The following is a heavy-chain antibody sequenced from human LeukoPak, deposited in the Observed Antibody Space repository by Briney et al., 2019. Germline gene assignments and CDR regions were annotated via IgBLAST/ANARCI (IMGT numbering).Heavy chain of an antibody. D-gene: IGHD6-19*01. Sequence: SETLSLTCTVSGDSLSSHHWSWIRQPPGKGPEWIGYIYGSGSTHYDPSIRSRVTISEDTSKNQFSLKLASVTAADAAVYYCARNVGWYAHDSWGQGTLVTVSS. CDR1: GDSLSSHH. J-gene: IGHJ4*02. CDR2: IYGSGST. V-gene: IGHV4-59*08. CDR3: ARNVGWYAHDS.